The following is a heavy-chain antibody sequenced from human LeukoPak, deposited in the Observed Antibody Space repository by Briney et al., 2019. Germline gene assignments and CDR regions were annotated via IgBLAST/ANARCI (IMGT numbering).Heavy chain of an antibody. D-gene: IGHD1-26*01. Sequence: GGSLRLSCAASGFTFSSYEMNWVRQAPGKGLEWVSYISSSGSTIYYADSVKGRFTISRDNAKNSLYLQMNSLRAEDTAVYYCARDSGSYYVRGYFGYWGQGTLVTVSS. CDR1: GFTFSSYE. CDR2: ISSSGSTI. J-gene: IGHJ4*02. V-gene: IGHV3-48*03. CDR3: ARDSGSYYVRGYFGY.